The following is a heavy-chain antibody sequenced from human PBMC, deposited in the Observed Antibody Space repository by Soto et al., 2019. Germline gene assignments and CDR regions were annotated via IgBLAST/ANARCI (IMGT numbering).Heavy chain of an antibody. CDR3: ARDLGSGRGFLAS. V-gene: IGHV4-31*03. CDR2: ISHTGST. J-gene: IGHJ4*02. Sequence: SETLSLTCTVSGASISGGSHYWSWIRQHPEKGLEWMGYISHTGSTFYNPSLQGRLAMSLDTSKNQFSLSLTSVTAADTAVYFGARDLGSGRGFLASGGKGTLVPVS. D-gene: IGHD1-26*01. CDR1: GASISGGSHY.